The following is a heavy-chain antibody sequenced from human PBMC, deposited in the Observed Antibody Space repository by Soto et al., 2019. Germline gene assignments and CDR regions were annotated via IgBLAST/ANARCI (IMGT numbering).Heavy chain of an antibody. CDR2: ISYDGNNE. Sequence: QMQLVESGGGVVQPGRSLRLSCAASGFTFGAYTMHWVRQAPGKGLAWVAVISYDGNNERYTDPVKGRFTVSRDNSKSTMYLQMNSLRAEDKAVYYCARDGYSGRSDGFDVWGQGTMVTVSS. D-gene: IGHD1-26*01. V-gene: IGHV3-30*14. CDR3: ARDGYSGRSDGFDV. J-gene: IGHJ3*01. CDR1: GFTFGAYT.